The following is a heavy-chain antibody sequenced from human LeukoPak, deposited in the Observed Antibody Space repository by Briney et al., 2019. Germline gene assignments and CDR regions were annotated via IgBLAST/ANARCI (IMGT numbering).Heavy chain of an antibody. CDR1: GYTFTSYG. J-gene: IGHJ4*02. CDR2: ISGNNGNT. D-gene: IGHD6-13*01. Sequence: ASVKVSCKASGYTFTSYGISRVRQAPGQGLEWMGWISGNNGNTNYAQKLQGRVTMTTDTSTSTAYMELRSLRSDDTAVFYCARGRAAGTFWLDYWGQGTLVTVSS. CDR3: ARGRAAGTFWLDY. V-gene: IGHV1-18*01.